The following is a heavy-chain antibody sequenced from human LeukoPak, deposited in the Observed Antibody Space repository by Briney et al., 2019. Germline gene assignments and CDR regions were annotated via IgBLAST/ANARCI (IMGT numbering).Heavy chain of an antibody. Sequence: PGGSLRLSCAASGFTFSTYTTVWVRQAPGKGLEWVSSISSSGSYIYSADSVKGRFTISRDNSKNSLYLQMNTLRAEDTAVYYCARAPYDILTGYSGYFDYWGQGTPVTVSS. V-gene: IGHV3-21*01. D-gene: IGHD3-9*01. J-gene: IGHJ4*02. CDR3: ARAPYDILTGYSGYFDY. CDR2: ISSSGSYI. CDR1: GFTFSTYT.